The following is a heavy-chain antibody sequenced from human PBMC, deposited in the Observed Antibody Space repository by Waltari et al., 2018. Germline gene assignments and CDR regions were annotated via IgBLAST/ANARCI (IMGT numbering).Heavy chain of an antibody. CDR2: ISGSGGNT. Sequence: EVQLVESGGGLVQPGGSLRLSCAASGFTFSSYGMNWVRQAAGKGLGWGSGISGSGGNTYYADAVKGRFTISRDNSKSTLSLQMNSVRADDTAVYYCARGAAYSRFDYWGQGTLVIVSS. J-gene: IGHJ4*02. V-gene: IGHV3-23*04. D-gene: IGHD5-18*01. CDR3: ARGAAYSRFDY. CDR1: GFTFSSYG.